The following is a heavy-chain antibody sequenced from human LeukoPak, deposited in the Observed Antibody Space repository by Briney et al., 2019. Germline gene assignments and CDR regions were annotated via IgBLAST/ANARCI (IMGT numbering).Heavy chain of an antibody. V-gene: IGHV3-7*01. CDR2: INQDGTEG. J-gene: IGHJ4*02. CDR3: TRDVRGTYLDY. Sequence: GGSLRLSCVASGFPFSNYWMSWVRQAPGKGLEWVANINQDGTEGNYVDSVKGRLIISRDNAKNSLYLQMSSLRDEDTAVYFCTRDVRGTYLDYWGQGTLVTVSS. CDR1: GFPFSNYW.